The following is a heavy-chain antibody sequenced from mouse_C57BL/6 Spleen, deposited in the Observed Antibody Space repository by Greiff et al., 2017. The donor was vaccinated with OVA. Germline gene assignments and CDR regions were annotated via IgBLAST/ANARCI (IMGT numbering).Heavy chain of an antibody. D-gene: IGHD1-1*01. J-gene: IGHJ1*03. CDR2: IYPGDGAT. Sequence: QVQLQQSGAELVKPGASVKISCKASGYAFSSYWMNWVKQRPGKGLEWIGQIYPGDGATNYNGKFKGKATLTADKSSSTAYMQLRSLTSEDSAVYFCARTGIDYYGSSSWYFDVWGTGTTVTVSS. CDR1: GYAFSSYW. CDR3: ARTGIDYYGSSSWYFDV. V-gene: IGHV1-80*01.